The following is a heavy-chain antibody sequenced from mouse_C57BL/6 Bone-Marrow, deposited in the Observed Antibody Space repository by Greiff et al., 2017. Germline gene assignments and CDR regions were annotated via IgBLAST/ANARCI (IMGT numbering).Heavy chain of an antibody. Sequence: EVQRVESGGGLVKPGGSLKLSCAASGFTFSSYAMSWVRQTPEKRLEWVATISDGGSYTYYPDNVKGRFTISRDNAKNNQYLQMSHLKSEDTAMYYCARDRVITTVVATPAWFAYWGQGTLVTVSA. D-gene: IGHD1-1*01. CDR1: GFTFSSYA. J-gene: IGHJ3*01. V-gene: IGHV5-4*01. CDR3: ARDRVITTVVATPAWFAY. CDR2: ISDGGSYT.